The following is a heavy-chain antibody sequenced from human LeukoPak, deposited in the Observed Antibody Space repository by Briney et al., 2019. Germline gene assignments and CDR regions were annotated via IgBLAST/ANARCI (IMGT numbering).Heavy chain of an antibody. CDR2: ISAYNGNT. D-gene: IGHD3-9*01. CDR1: GYTFTSYG. V-gene: IGHV1-18*01. Sequence: ASVKVSCKASGYTFTSYGISWVRQAPGQGLEWMGRISAYNGNTNYAQKLQGRVTMTTDTSTSTAYMELRSLRSDDTAVYYCAREGRYFDWLLSEPYYFDYWGQGTLVTVSS. CDR3: AREGRYFDWLLSEPYYFDY. J-gene: IGHJ4*02.